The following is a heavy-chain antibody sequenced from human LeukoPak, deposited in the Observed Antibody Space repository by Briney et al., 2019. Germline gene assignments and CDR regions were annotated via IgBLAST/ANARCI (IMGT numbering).Heavy chain of an antibody. Sequence: GGSLRLSCAASGFTFSSYGMHWVRQAPGKGLEWVAVISYDGSNKYYADSVKGRFTISRDNSKDTLYLQMNSLRAEDTAVYYCAKGGRYDSAFDYWGQGTLVTVSS. CDR1: GFTFSSYG. CDR2: ISYDGSNK. V-gene: IGHV3-30*18. D-gene: IGHD5-12*01. CDR3: AKGGRYDSAFDY. J-gene: IGHJ4*02.